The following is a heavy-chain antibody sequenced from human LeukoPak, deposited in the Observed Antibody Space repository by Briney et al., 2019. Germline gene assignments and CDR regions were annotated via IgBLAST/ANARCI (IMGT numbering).Heavy chain of an antibody. CDR1: GFTFSSYG. V-gene: IGHV3-30*18. CDR3: AKKKGRDGYNFLDY. J-gene: IGHJ4*02. CDR2: ISYDGSNK. Sequence: HPGRSLRLSCAASGFTFSSYGMHWVRQAPGKGLEWVAVISYDGSNKYYADSVKGRFTISRDNSKNTLYLQMNSLRAEGTAVYYCAKKKGRDGYNFLDYWGQGTLVTVSS. D-gene: IGHD5-24*01.